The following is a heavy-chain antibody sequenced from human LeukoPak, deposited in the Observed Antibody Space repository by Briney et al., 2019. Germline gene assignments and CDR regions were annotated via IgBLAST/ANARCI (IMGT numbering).Heavy chain of an antibody. V-gene: IGHV4-59*08. CDR3: AGIAARIDY. D-gene: IGHD6-6*01. Sequence: SETLSLTCTVSGGSISSYYWSWIRQPPGKGLEWIGYIYYSGSTNYNPSLKSRVTISVDTSKNQLSLKLSSVTAADTAVYYCAGIAARIDYWGQGTLVTVSS. CDR1: GGSISSYY. J-gene: IGHJ4*02. CDR2: IYYSGST.